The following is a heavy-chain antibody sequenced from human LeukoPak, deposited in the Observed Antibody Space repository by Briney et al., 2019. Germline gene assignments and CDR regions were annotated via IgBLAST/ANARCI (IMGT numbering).Heavy chain of an antibody. CDR1: GGSFSGYY. CDR2: INHSGST. Sequence: SETLSLTCAVYGGSFSGYYWSWIRQPPGKGLEWIGEINHSGSTNYNPSLKSRVTISVDTSKSQFSLKLSSVTAADTAVYYCASWVGSQWLIWGHYFDYWGQGTLVTVSS. CDR3: ASWVGSQWLIWGHYFDY. J-gene: IGHJ4*02. D-gene: IGHD3-16*01. V-gene: IGHV4-34*01.